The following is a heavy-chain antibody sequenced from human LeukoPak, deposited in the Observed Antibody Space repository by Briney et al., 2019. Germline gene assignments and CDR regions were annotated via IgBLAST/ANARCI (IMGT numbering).Heavy chain of an antibody. CDR1: GFTFDDYG. V-gene: IGHV3-20*01. CDR3: ARHNYDSSGYPYYFDY. Sequence: GGSLRLSCAASGFTFDDYGTSWVRQAPGKGLEWVSGINWNGGSTGYADSVKGRFTISRDNAKNSLYLQMNSLRAEDTALYHCARHNYDSSGYPYYFDYWGQGTLVTVSS. J-gene: IGHJ4*02. D-gene: IGHD3-22*01. CDR2: INWNGGST.